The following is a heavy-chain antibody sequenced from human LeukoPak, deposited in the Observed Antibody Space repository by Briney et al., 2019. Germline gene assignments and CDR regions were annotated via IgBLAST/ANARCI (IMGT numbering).Heavy chain of an antibody. D-gene: IGHD3-3*01. Sequence: GGSLRLSCTASGFTFSKFWMHWVRQAPGKGLVWVSENKTDGTGTTYAGSVRGRFTISRDNAKNTLYLQMNSLRAEDTAMYFCARVNGIWSGSDAYDIWGQGTMVSVSS. CDR2: NKTDGTGT. CDR1: GFTFSKFW. V-gene: IGHV3-74*01. J-gene: IGHJ3*02. CDR3: ARVNGIWSGSDAYDI.